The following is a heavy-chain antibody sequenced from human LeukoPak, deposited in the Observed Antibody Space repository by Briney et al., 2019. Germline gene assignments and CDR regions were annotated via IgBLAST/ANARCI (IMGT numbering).Heavy chain of an antibody. CDR1: GGSISGHY. Sequence: SETLSLTCTVSGGSISGHYLNWIRQPPGKGLEWIGYISTSGNTNYNPSLKSRVTISVDTSRNQFSLRLSSVTSADTAVYYCARRRSYGPIDYWGQGTLVTVSS. J-gene: IGHJ4*02. V-gene: IGHV4-4*09. CDR3: ARRRSYGPIDY. D-gene: IGHD5-18*01. CDR2: ISTSGNT.